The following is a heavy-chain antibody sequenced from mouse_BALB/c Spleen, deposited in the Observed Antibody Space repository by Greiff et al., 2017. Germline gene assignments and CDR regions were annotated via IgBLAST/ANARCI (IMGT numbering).Heavy chain of an antibody. CDR3: VRDGDYGNYPRFAY. CDR1: GFTFNTYA. J-gene: IGHJ3*01. V-gene: IGHV10-1*02. Sequence: EVQLVESGGGLVQPKGSLKLSCAASGFTFNTYAMNWVRQAPGKGLEWVARIRSKSNNYATYYADSVKDRFTISRDDSQSMLYLQMNNLKTEDTAMYYCVRDGDYGNYPRFAYWGQGTLVTVSA. D-gene: IGHD2-1*01. CDR2: IRSKSNNYAT.